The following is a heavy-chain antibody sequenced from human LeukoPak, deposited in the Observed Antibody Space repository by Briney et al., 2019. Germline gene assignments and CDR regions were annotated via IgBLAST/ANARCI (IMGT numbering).Heavy chain of an antibody. Sequence: SQTLSLTCTVSGGSISSGGYYWNWIRQHPGKGLEWIGYIYYSGSTNYSPSLKSRLTISVDTSKNQFSLKLSSVTAADTAVYYCARTYGSSGLGYFDLWGRGTLVTVSS. V-gene: IGHV4-31*03. CDR1: GGSISSGGYY. D-gene: IGHD6-13*01. J-gene: IGHJ2*01. CDR2: IYYSGST. CDR3: ARTYGSSGLGYFDL.